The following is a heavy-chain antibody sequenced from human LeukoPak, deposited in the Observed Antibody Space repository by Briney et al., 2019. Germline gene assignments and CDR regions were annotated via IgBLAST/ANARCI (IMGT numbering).Heavy chain of an antibody. J-gene: IGHJ3*02. Sequence: SETLSLACTVSGGSISSYYWSWIRQPPGKGLEWIGYIYYSGSTNYNPSLKSRVTISVDTSKNQFSLKLSSVTAADTAVYYCARVITMVDAFDIWGQGTMVTVSS. D-gene: IGHD3-10*01. CDR3: ARVITMVDAFDI. V-gene: IGHV4-59*01. CDR2: IYYSGST. CDR1: GGSISSYY.